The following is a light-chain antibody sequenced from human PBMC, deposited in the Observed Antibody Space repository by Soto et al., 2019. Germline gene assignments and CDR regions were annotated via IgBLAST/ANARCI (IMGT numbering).Light chain of an antibody. Sequence: VLTQPPSASGTPGQRVTISCSGSSSNIGSNPVNWYQQLPGTAPKLTIYDNIDRPSGVPDRFSGSKSGTAASLAISGLQPEDEADYYCAAWDDSLNAWVLGGGTKVTVL. CDR1: SSNIGSNP. CDR3: AAWDDSLNAWV. J-gene: IGLJ3*02. CDR2: DNI. V-gene: IGLV1-44*01.